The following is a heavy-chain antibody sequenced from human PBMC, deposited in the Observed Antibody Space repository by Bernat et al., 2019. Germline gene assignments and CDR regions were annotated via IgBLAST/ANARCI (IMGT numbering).Heavy chain of an antibody. CDR2: IYYSGST. CDR3: SRAPSAGTGPSFDY. CDR1: GGSISSGGYY. V-gene: IGHV4-31*03. D-gene: IGHD6-13*01. J-gene: IGHJ4*02. Sequence: QVQLQESGLGLVKPSQTLSLTCTVSGGSISSGGYYWSWIRQHPGKGLEWIGYIYYSGSTYYNPSLKSRVTISVDTSKNQFSLKLSSVTAADTAVYYCSRAPSAGTGPSFDYWGQGTLVTVSS.